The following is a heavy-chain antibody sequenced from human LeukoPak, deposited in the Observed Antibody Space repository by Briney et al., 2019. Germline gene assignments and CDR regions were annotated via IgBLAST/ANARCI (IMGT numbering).Heavy chain of an antibody. Sequence: ASVKVSCKASGYTFTGYYMHWVQQAPGQGLEWMGWINPNSGGTNYAQKFQGRVTMTRDTSISTAYMELSRLRSDDTAVYYCASAYYDYVWGSYRHGAFDIWGQGTMVTVSS. CDR1: GYTFTGYY. CDR3: ASAYYDYVWGSYRHGAFDI. D-gene: IGHD3-16*02. J-gene: IGHJ3*02. CDR2: INPNSGGT. V-gene: IGHV1-2*02.